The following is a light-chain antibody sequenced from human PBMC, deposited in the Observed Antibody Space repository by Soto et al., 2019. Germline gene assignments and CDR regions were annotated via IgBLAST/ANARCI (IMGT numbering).Light chain of an antibody. CDR3: QQYSTYSHT. CDR2: RAS. Sequence: DIQMTQSPSTLSASVGDRVTITCRPSQSISNWLAWYQQKPGKAPKLLIYRASALESGVPSRFSGSGSGTEVTLTISSLQPDDFATYYCQQYSTYSHTFGQGTKLEI. J-gene: IGKJ2*01. CDR1: QSISNW. V-gene: IGKV1-5*03.